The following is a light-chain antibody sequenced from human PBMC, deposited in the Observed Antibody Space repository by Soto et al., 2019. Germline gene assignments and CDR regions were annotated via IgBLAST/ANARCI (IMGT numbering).Light chain of an antibody. J-gene: IGKJ1*01. CDR1: QSPLYTNGKTY. V-gene: IGKV2-30*01. Sequence: VVMTQSPLSLPVTLGQPASISCRSSQSPLYTNGKTYLSWFQQRPGQSPRRLIYEVSIRDSGVPDRFSGSGSGTDFTLKISRVEAEDVGVYYCMQALQTPRTFGQGTKVDIK. CDR3: MQALQTPRT. CDR2: EVS.